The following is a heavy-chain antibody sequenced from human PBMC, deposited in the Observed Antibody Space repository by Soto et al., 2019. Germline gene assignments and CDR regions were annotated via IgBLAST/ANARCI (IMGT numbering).Heavy chain of an antibody. Sequence: SVKVSCKASGGTFSSYAISWVRQAPGQGLEWMGGIIPIFGTANYAQKFQGRVTITADESTSTAYMELSSLRSEDTAVYYCARGAGMDYYGSGSYDDAFDIWGQGKMVTVSS. D-gene: IGHD3-10*01. CDR1: GGTFSSYA. J-gene: IGHJ3*02. CDR2: IIPIFGTA. V-gene: IGHV1-69*13. CDR3: ARGAGMDYYGSGSYDDAFDI.